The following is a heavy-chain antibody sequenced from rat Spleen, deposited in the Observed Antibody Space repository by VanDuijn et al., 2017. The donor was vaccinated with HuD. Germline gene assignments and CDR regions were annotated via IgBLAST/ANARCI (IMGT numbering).Heavy chain of an antibody. Sequence: EVQLVETGGGLVQPGRSLKLSCVASGFTFSRYWMYWIRQAPGKGLEWVSSINPDGGSTYYPDSVKGRFTVSRDNAENTVYLQMNSLRSEDTATYYCAKDMNYYSTYPFYVMGDWGQGVMVTVSS. CDR3: AKDMNYYSTYPFYVMGD. D-gene: IGHD1-2*01. CDR1: GFTFSRYW. CDR2: INPDGGST. V-gene: IGHV5-58*01. J-gene: IGHJ2*01.